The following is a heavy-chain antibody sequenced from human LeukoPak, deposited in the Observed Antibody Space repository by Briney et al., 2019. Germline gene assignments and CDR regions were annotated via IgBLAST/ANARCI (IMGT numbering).Heavy chain of an antibody. D-gene: IGHD2-2*01. V-gene: IGHV3-23*01. CDR3: VKDTRIVVVPAAFS. J-gene: IGHJ5*02. Sequence: GGSLRLSCAASGFSVSTNYMSWVRQAPGKGLEWVLAISGSGGSTYYADSVKGRFTISRDNSKNTLYLQMNSLRAEDTAVYYCVKDTRIVVVPAAFSWGQGTLVTVSS. CDR1: GFSVSTNY. CDR2: ISGSGGST.